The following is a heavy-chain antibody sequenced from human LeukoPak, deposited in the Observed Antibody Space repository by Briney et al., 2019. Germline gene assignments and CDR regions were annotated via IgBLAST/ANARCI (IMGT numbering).Heavy chain of an antibody. CDR1: GFTFSSYG. V-gene: IGHV3-30*02. D-gene: IGHD3-9*01. CDR2: IRYDGSNK. J-gene: IGHJ5*02. CDR3: AKLPSDYDILTQNWFDP. Sequence: GGSLRLSCAASGFTFSSYGMHWVRQAPGKGLEWVAFIRYDGSNKYYADSVKGRFTISRDNSKNTLYLQMNSLRAEDTAVYYCAKLPSDYDILTQNWFDPWGQGTLVTVSS.